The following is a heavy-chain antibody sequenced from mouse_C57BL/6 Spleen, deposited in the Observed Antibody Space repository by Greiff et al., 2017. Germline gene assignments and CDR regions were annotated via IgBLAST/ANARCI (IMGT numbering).Heavy chain of an antibody. D-gene: IGHD2-3*01. CDR2: IDPEDGET. Sequence: VQLQQSGAELVKPGASVKLSCTASGFNIKDYYMHWVKQRTEQGLEWIGRIDPEDGETKYAPKFQGKATITADTSSNPAYLQLSSLTSEDSAVYYCARGAGDGYYGAWFAYWGQGTLVTVSA. V-gene: IGHV14-2*01. CDR3: ARGAGDGYYGAWFAY. J-gene: IGHJ3*01. CDR1: GFNIKDYY.